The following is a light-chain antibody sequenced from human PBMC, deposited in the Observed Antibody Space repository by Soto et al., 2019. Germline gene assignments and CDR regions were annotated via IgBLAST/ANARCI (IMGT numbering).Light chain of an antibody. Sequence: QSALTQPASVSGSPGQSITISCTGTSSDVGGYNYVSWYQHHPGKAPKLMIYDVTNRPSGVSKRFSGSKSGNTASLTISGLQAEDEADYYCSSYTSSSTLLYVFGTGTKLTVL. CDR1: SSDVGGYNY. J-gene: IGLJ1*01. V-gene: IGLV2-14*03. CDR2: DVT. CDR3: SSYTSSSTLLYV.